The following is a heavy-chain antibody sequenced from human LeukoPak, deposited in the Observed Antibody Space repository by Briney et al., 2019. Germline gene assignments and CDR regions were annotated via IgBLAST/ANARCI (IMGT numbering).Heavy chain of an antibody. CDR1: GYTFTSYD. Sequence: ASVKVSCKTSGYTFTSYDINWVRQAAGQGLEWMGWMNPNNGDTGYAQRFQGRVTITRNTSISTAYMELSSLRSEDTAVYYCARASINYYDSRDAFGIWGLGTMVTVSS. J-gene: IGHJ3*02. CDR2: MNPNNGDT. CDR3: ARASINYYDSRDAFGI. D-gene: IGHD3-22*01. V-gene: IGHV1-8*03.